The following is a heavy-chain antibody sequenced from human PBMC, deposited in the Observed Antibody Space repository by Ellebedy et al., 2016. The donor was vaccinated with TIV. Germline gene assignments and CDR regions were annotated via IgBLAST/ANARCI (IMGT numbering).Heavy chain of an antibody. D-gene: IGHD3-10*01. Sequence: SETLSLTXTVSGASISSGDYYWAWIRQPPGKGLEWIGDINHRGVSRSISSLNNRVSISLDTSKKQFSLTITSMTAADSAIYYCARGSLVRGLAGWGQGILVTVSS. CDR1: GASISSGDYY. J-gene: IGHJ4*02. V-gene: IGHV4-61*08. CDR3: ARGSLVRGLAG. CDR2: INHRGVS.